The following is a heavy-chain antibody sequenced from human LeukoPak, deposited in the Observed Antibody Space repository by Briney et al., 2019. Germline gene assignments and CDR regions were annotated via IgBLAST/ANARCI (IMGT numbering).Heavy chain of an antibody. J-gene: IGHJ6*02. V-gene: IGHV3-30-3*01. D-gene: IGHD6-19*01. CDR3: ARDGEYSSGWFYSYYYGMDV. CDR1: GFTFSSYA. Sequence: GRSLRLSCAASGFTFSSYAMHWVRQAPGKGLEWVAVISYDGSNKYYADSVKGRFTISRDNSKNTLYLQMNSLRAEDTAVYYCARDGEYSSGWFYSYYYGMDVWGQGTTVTVSS. CDR2: ISYDGSNK.